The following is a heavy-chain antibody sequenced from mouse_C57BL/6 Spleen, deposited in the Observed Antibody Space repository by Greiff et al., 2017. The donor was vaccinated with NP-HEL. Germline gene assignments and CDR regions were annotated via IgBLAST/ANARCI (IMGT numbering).Heavy chain of an antibody. J-gene: IGHJ4*01. D-gene: IGHD1-1*01. V-gene: IGHV1-26*01. CDR3: ARGYGSRGAMDY. Sequence: VQLQQSGPELVKPGASVKISCKASGYTFTDYYMNWVKQSHGKSLEWIGDINPNNGGTSYNQKFKGKATLTVDKSSSTAYMELRSLTSEDSAVYYCARGYGSRGAMDYWGQGTSVTVSS. CDR1: GYTFTDYY. CDR2: INPNNGGT.